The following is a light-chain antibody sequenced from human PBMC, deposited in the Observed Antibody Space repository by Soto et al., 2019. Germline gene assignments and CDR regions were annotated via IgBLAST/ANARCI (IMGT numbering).Light chain of an antibody. CDR3: QRYGSALT. V-gene: IGKV3-20*01. Sequence: ESVLTQSPGTLSLSPGERVALSCRASQSVRNSYLAWYQQKPGQPPRLLVYGASSRATGIPDRFSGSGSATDFTLTISRLEPEDFAVYYCQRYGSALTFAGGTKVEMK. CDR1: QSVRNSY. J-gene: IGKJ4*01. CDR2: GAS.